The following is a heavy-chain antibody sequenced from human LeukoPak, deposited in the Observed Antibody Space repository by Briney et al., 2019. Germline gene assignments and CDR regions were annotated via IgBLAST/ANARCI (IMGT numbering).Heavy chain of an antibody. CDR2: THSGGNI. CDR3: ARDRGYAMDV. Sequence: GGSLRLSCSASGFTFSTYWMSRVRQAPGKGLEWVSITHSGGNIYYADSVKGRFTISRDNSKNTLYLQMNSLRAEDTAVYYCARDRGYAMDVWGQGTTVTVSS. CDR1: GFTFSTYW. J-gene: IGHJ6*02. D-gene: IGHD1-1*01. V-gene: IGHV3-53*01.